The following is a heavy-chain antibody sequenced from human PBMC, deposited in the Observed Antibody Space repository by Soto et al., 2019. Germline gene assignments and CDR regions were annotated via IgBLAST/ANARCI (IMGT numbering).Heavy chain of an antibody. V-gene: IGHV1-3*01. CDR2: IYAGDVNT. D-gene: IGHD1-20*01. CDR3: ARGITLPTPLDY. CDR1: GYSFTSHY. J-gene: IGHJ4*02. Sequence: ASVKVSCKAIGYSFTSHYMHWVRQAPGQRLEWMGTIYAGDVNTEYSQKFQGRVTITRDTSTSTVYMELSSLRSEDTAVYYCARGITLPTPLDYWGQGTLVTVSS.